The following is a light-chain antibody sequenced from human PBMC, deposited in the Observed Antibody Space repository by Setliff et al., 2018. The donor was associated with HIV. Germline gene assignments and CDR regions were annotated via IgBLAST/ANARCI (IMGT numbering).Light chain of an antibody. CDR3: ATSDDSLSAVV. CDR1: NSVLGGYNY. CDR2: DVA. Sequence: QSVLTQPRSVSGSPGQSVTISCTGINSVLGGYNYVSWYQQHPGKAPKLMIYDVAKRPSGVPDRFSGSKSDTSASLAISDLRSGDEADYYCATSDDSLSAVVFGGGTKVTVL. J-gene: IGLJ2*01. V-gene: IGLV2-11*01.